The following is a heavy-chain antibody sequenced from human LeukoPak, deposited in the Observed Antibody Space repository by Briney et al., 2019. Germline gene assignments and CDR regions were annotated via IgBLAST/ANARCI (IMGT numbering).Heavy chain of an antibody. V-gene: IGHV4-39*07. J-gene: IGHJ5*02. D-gene: IGHD2-15*01. CDR3: ARERGYCSGGSCPGEWFDP. CDR2: IYYSGST. Sequence: PSETLSLTCTVSGGSISSSSYYWGWIRQPPGKGLEWIGSIYYSGSTYYNPSLKSRVTISVDTSKNQFSLKLSSVTAADTAVYYCARERGYCSGGSCPGEWFDPWGQGTLVTVSS. CDR1: GGSISSSSYY.